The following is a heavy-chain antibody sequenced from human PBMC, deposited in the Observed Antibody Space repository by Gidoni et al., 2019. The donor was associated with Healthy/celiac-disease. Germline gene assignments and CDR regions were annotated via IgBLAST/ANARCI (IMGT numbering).Heavy chain of an antibody. V-gene: IGHV3-9*01. D-gene: IGHD3-22*01. CDR3: AKDYDSSVG. J-gene: IGHJ4*02. Sequence: EVQLVESGGGLVQLGRSLRLSCAASGFTFDDYAMPWVRQAPGKGLECVSGVSWNSGSIGYADSVKGRVTISRDNAKNSLYLQMNSLRAEDTALYYCAKDYDSSVGWGQGTLVTVSS. CDR1: GFTFDDYA. CDR2: VSWNSGSI.